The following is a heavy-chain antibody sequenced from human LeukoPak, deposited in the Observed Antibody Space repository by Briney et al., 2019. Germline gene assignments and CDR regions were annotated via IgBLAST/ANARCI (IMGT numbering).Heavy chain of an antibody. CDR2: IYYSGST. V-gene: IGHV4-39*01. Sequence: KPSETLSLTCTVSGGSISSSSYYWGWIRQPPGKGLEWIGTIYYSGSTYYNPSLKSRVTISVDTSKNQFSLKLSSVTAADTAVYYCAGRSAFNGGVVDYWGQGTLVTVSS. CDR1: GGSISSSSYY. D-gene: IGHD3-16*01. J-gene: IGHJ4*02. CDR3: AGRSAFNGGVVDY.